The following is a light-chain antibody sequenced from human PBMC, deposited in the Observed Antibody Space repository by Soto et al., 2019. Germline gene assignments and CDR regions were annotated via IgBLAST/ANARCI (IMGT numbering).Light chain of an antibody. Sequence: EIVMTQSPATLSVSPVEIATLSFMASQSVSSSQLAWYQQKPGQAPRLLVYGASSRATGIPERFSGSVSETDFTLSISRLEPEDFAVYYCQHYGNSPLTFGQGTRLEI. CDR3: QHYGNSPLT. CDR1: QSVSSSQ. V-gene: IGKV3-20*01. J-gene: IGKJ5*01. CDR2: GAS.